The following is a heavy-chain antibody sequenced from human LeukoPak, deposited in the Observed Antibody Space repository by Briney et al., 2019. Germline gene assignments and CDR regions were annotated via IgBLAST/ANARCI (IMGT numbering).Heavy chain of an antibody. D-gene: IGHD6-19*01. J-gene: IGHJ3*02. CDR1: GFTSSSHW. Sequence: GGSLRLSCAASGFTSSSHWMHWVRQAPGKGLVWVSRINGDGTQTRNADSVKGRFTISRDNAKNTLYLQMSSLRAEDTAVYFCARGGGSSAGLEAFDIWGRGTMVTVSS. V-gene: IGHV3-74*01. CDR3: ARGGGSSAGLEAFDI. CDR2: INGDGTQT.